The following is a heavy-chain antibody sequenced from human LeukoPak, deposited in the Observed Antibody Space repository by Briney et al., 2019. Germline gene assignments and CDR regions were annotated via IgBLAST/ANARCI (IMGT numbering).Heavy chain of an antibody. V-gene: IGHV1-69*05. Sequence: SVKVSCKASVCTFSSYAISGVRQAPGQGLEWMGGIIPIFGTANYAQNFQGRVTITTDESTSTAYMELSSLRSEDTAVYYCAGDNYAGANWFDPWGQGTLVTVSS. J-gene: IGHJ5*02. D-gene: IGHD1-7*01. CDR3: AGDNYAGANWFDP. CDR2: IIPIFGTA. CDR1: VCTFSSYA.